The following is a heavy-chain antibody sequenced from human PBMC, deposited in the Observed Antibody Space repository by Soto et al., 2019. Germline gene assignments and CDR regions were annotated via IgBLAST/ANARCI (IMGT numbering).Heavy chain of an antibody. CDR2: IYYSGST. D-gene: IGHD1-1*01. CDR3: ARRTTGTSPFDY. J-gene: IGHJ4*02. Sequence: SETLSLTYTVSGVSISSYYWSWIRQPPGKGLEWIGYIYYSGSTNYSPSLKSRVTISVDTSKNQFSLKLSSVTAADTAVYYCARRTTGTSPFDYWGQGTLVTVSS. CDR1: GVSISSYY. V-gene: IGHV4-59*01.